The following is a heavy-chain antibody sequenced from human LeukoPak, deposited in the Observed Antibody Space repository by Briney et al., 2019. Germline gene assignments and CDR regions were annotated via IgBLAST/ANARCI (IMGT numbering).Heavy chain of an antibody. CDR3: AREKLGYCSSTSCHNWFDP. J-gene: IGHJ5*02. CDR1: GGSISSSSYY. D-gene: IGHD2-2*01. CDR2: IYYSGST. V-gene: IGHV4-39*07. Sequence: PSETLSLTCTVSGGSISSSSYYWGWIRQPPGKGLEWIGSIYYSGSTYYNPSLKSRVTISVDTSKNQFSLKLSSVTAADTAVYYCAREKLGYCSSTSCHNWFDPWGQGTLVTVSS.